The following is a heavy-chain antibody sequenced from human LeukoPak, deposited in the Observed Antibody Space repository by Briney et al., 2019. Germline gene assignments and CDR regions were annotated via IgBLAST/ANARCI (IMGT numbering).Heavy chain of an antibody. CDR1: GYTFTGYY. CDR3: ERVGSSGWYVHPTLDY. Sequence: ASVKVSCKASGYTFTGYYMHWVRQAPGQGLEWMGWINPNSGDTNYAQKFQGRVTVTRDTSISTAYMESSWLSTDDTAVYYCERVGSSGWYVHPTLDYWGQGTLVTVSS. D-gene: IGHD6-19*01. CDR2: INPNSGDT. V-gene: IGHV1-2*02. J-gene: IGHJ4*02.